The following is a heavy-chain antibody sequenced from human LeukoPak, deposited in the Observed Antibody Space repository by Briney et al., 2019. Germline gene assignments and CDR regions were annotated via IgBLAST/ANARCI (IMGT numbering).Heavy chain of an antibody. J-gene: IGHJ4*02. D-gene: IGHD5-12*01. CDR2: IYHSGST. CDR3: AGGYDWGATEY. V-gene: IGHV4-38-2*02. Sequence: SETLSLTCTVSGYSISSGYYWGWIRQPPGKGLEWIESIYHSGSTYYNPSLKSRVTISVDTSKNQFSLKLTSVTAADTAVYYCAGGYDWGATEYWGQGTLVTVSS. CDR1: GYSISSGYY.